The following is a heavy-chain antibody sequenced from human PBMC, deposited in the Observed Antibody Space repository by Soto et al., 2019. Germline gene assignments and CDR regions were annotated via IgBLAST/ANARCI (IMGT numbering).Heavy chain of an antibody. CDR3: ARLEGLATISYYFDF. V-gene: IGHV4-39*01. CDR2: IYYRGNA. Sequence: QLQLQESGPGLVKPSETLSLTCSVSDDSINSDKYYWGWIRQPPGKGLEWIGSIYYRGNAYYNPSLQTRGTISLDKSKSPFSLKRTSVTAADSAVYFCARLEGLATISYYFDFWGPRALVTVSS. D-gene: IGHD3-9*01. CDR1: DDSINSDKYY. J-gene: IGHJ4*02.